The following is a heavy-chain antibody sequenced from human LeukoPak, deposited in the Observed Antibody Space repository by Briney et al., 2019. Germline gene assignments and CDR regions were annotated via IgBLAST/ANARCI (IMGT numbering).Heavy chain of an antibody. CDR1: GGSITSTNW. Sequence: SGTLSLTCGVSGGSITSTNWWSWVRPPPGQGLEWIGEISLTGRTNYNPSLIGRVIMSLDESRNQLSLTLTSVTAADTAMYCCTRESGPYCPFGYWGQGTLVVVPS. V-gene: IGHV4-4*01. CDR2: ISLTGRT. D-gene: IGHD1-26*01. J-gene: IGHJ4*02. CDR3: TRESGPYCPFGY.